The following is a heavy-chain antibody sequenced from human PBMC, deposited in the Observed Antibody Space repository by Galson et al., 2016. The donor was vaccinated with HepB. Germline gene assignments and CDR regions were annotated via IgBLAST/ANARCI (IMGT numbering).Heavy chain of an antibody. CDR3: VRDRGSATHSYHHGMDV. D-gene: IGHD3-10*01. Sequence: SLRLSCAASGLSVSNNYMSWVRQAPGKGLEWVSVIYSGGTTFYSGSVKGRFIVSKDNSKNTLYLQMNSVRAEDTAIYYCVRDRGSATHSYHHGMDVWGQGTTVTVSS. CDR2: IYSGGTT. V-gene: IGHV3-53*01. J-gene: IGHJ6*02. CDR1: GLSVSNNY.